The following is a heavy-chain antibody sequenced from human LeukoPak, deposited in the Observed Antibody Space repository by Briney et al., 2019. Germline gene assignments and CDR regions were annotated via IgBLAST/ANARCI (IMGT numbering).Heavy chain of an antibody. Sequence: PGGSLRLSCAASGFTLGTYSMNWVRQAPGKGLDWVAYISSSSSLIYYADSVKGRFTVSRDNAKNSLYLQMNSLRVEDTAVYYCARDGPGRGYFDYWGQGTLVTVSS. CDR1: GFTLGTYS. CDR2: ISSSSSLI. CDR3: ARDGPGRGYFDY. J-gene: IGHJ4*02. D-gene: IGHD3-10*01. V-gene: IGHV3-48*01.